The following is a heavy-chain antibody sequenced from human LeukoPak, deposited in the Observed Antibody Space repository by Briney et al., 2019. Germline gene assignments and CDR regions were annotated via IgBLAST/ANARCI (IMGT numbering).Heavy chain of an antibody. CDR3: ATATQPRGYFLH. CDR1: GYTFTTYS. Sequence: ASVTVSFKASGYTFTTYSLAWVRQAPGQSLEWMGWISVNNGGTNYAQSFQDRVTLTRDTSTNTAYLELRSLRSDDTAIIYCATATQPRGYFLHWGQGTLVTVSS. CDR2: ISVNNGGT. V-gene: IGHV1-18*01. J-gene: IGHJ1*01. D-gene: IGHD2-2*01.